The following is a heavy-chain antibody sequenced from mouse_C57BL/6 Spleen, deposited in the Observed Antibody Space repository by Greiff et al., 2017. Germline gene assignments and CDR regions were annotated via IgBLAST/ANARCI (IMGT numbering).Heavy chain of an antibody. V-gene: IGHV1-81*01. Sequence: QVQLKESGAELARPGASVKLSCKASGYTFTSYGISWVKQRTGQGLAWIGEIYPRSGNTYYHEKFKGKATLTADKASSTAYMELRSLTAEDSAVYFCARGAQLTGYAMDYWGQGTSVTVSS. CDR1: GYTFTSYG. CDR2: IYPRSGNT. J-gene: IGHJ4*01. D-gene: IGHD4-1*01. CDR3: ARGAQLTGYAMDY.